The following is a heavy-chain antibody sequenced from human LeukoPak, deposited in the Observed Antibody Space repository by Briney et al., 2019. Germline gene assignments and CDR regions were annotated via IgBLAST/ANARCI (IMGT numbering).Heavy chain of an antibody. Sequence: GASVKVSCKASGYTFTSYAMNWVRQAPGQGLEWMGWINTNTGNPTYAQGFTGRFVFSLDTSVSTAYLQISSLKAEDTAVYYCARGPFKLANDAFDIWGQGTMVTVSS. D-gene: IGHD6-6*01. CDR2: INTNTGNP. CDR3: ARGPFKLANDAFDI. V-gene: IGHV7-4-1*02. J-gene: IGHJ3*02. CDR1: GYTFTSYA.